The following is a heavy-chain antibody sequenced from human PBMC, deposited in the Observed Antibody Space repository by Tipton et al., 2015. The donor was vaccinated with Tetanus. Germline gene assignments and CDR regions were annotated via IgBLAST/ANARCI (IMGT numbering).Heavy chain of an antibody. Sequence: TLSHTCNVSGDSISSSNYYWGWVRQPPGKGLEWIGTTHYSGSTYYNPSLKSRVTISVDTSKNQFSLRLSSVTAADTAVYYCARAEAIFGVVIRFGWFDPWGQGTLVTVSS. J-gene: IGHJ5*02. CDR1: GDSISSSNYY. CDR3: ARAEAIFGVVIRFGWFDP. CDR2: THYSGST. V-gene: IGHV4-39*07. D-gene: IGHD3-3*01.